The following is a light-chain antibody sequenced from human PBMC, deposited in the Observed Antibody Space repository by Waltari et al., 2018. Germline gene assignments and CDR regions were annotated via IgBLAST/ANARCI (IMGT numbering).Light chain of an antibody. CDR1: QSDLYNSDNKNY. V-gene: IGKV4-1*01. J-gene: IGKJ2*02. CDR3: QQYYSIPRT. Sequence: DVVMTQSPDSLAVSLGERATIHCTSSQSDLYNSDNKNYLAWYQQKPGQPPKLLIYWASIQESGVPDRFSGSGSGTDFTLTISSLQAEDVAVYYCQQYYSIPRTYGQGTKLEIK. CDR2: WAS.